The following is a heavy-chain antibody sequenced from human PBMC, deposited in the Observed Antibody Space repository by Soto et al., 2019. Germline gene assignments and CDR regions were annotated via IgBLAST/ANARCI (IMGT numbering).Heavy chain of an antibody. D-gene: IGHD6-19*01. CDR2: IYYSGST. J-gene: IGHJ4*02. V-gene: IGHV4-39*01. CDR3: ARQRQWLVRGDFDY. Sequence: QLQLQESGPGLVKPSETLSLTYTVSGGSISSSSYYWGWIRQPPGKGLEWIGSIYYSGSTYYNPSLKSRVTISVDTSTNQFSLKLSSVTAADTAVYYCARQRQWLVRGDFDYWGQGTLVTVSS. CDR1: GGSISSSSYY.